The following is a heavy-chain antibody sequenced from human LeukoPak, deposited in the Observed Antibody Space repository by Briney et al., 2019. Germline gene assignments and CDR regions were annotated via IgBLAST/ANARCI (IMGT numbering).Heavy chain of an antibody. D-gene: IGHD2-8*01. CDR1: GFSFSTHS. J-gene: IGHJ3*02. CDR2: INLDGTDI. CDR3: AGDGVRALPGDAFDI. V-gene: IGHV3-21*05. Sequence: GGSLTLSCAASGFSFSTHSMTWVRQAPGKGLEWISFINLDGTDIHYGESVKGRFTISRDNAKNSLYLQMHTLRAEDTAVYYCAGDGVRALPGDAFDIWSQGTVVTVSS.